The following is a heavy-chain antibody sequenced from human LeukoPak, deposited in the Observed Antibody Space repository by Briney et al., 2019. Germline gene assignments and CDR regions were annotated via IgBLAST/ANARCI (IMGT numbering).Heavy chain of an antibody. CDR3: ARDRSNGDYAFDY. CDR2: ISSYSSYI. D-gene: IGHD4-17*01. J-gene: IGHJ4*02. V-gene: IGHV3-21*01. Sequence: GGSLRRSCAAPEFTFSSYDMNWVRQAPGKGLEWVSSISSYSSYIYYADSVKGRFTISRDNAKNSLYLQMNSLRAEDTAVYYCARDRSNGDYAFDYWGQGALVTVAS. CDR1: EFTFSSYD.